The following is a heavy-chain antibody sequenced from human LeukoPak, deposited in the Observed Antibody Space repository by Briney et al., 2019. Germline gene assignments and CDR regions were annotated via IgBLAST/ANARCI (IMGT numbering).Heavy chain of an antibody. V-gene: IGHV3-7*01. CDR2: IKEVGSEK. J-gene: IGHJ4*02. CDR3: AKYRLVWLPAPVFDY. CDR1: GFTFSSYW. Sequence: GGSLRLSCAASGFTFSSYWMTWVRQAPGKGLEWVANIKEVGSEKYYVDSVKGRFTISRDNAKNSLSLHMNSLRAEDTAVYYCAKYRLVWLPAPVFDYWGQGTLVTVSS. D-gene: IGHD5-24*01.